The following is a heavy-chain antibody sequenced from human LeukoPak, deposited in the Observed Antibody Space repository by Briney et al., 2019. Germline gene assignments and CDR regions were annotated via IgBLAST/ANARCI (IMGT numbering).Heavy chain of an antibody. CDR1: GFPFSSYW. D-gene: IGHD1-26*01. CDR3: AKSDVVGATFRVDY. J-gene: IGHJ4*02. V-gene: IGHV3-7*03. Sequence: GGSLRLSCAASGFPFSSYWMAWVRQAPGKGLEWVASIKQDGGETFYVDSVKGRFTISRDSSKNTLYLQMNSLRAEDTALYFCAKSDVVGATFRVDYWGQGTLVTVSS. CDR2: IKQDGGET.